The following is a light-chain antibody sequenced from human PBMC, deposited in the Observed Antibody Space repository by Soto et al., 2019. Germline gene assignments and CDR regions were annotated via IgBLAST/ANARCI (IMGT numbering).Light chain of an antibody. Sequence: EIVLTQSPGTLSLSPGERATLSCRASQSVSSSYLAWYQQKPGQAPRLLIYGASSRATGIPDRFSGSGSGTDFTVTISRLEHEDFGVYYCQQYGSSPLTFGKGTRVEIK. V-gene: IGKV3-20*01. CDR3: QQYGSSPLT. CDR2: GAS. J-gene: IGKJ1*01. CDR1: QSVSSSY.